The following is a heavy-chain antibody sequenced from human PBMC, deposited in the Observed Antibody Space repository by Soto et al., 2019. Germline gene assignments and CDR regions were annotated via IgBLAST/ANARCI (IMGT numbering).Heavy chain of an antibody. CDR1: GGSIRNYY. CDR2: IYYSGST. D-gene: IGHD1-1*01. CDR3: ARATDLYYFDN. J-gene: IGHJ4*02. V-gene: IGHV4-59*01. Sequence: QVQLQESGPGLVKPSETLSLTCTVSGGSIRNYYWSWVRQPPGKGLELIGYIYYSGSTNYNPSLKSRVTISVDRSKNQFSLKLSSVTAADTAVYFCARATDLYYFDNWGQGTLVTVSS.